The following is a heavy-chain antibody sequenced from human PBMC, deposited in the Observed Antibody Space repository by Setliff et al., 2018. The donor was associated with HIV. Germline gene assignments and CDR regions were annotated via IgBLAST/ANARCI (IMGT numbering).Heavy chain of an antibody. CDR2: IYYIGGA. CDR1: GGSINSGGYY. Sequence: TLSLTCTVSGGSINSGGYYWTWVRQHPGKGLQWFGYIYYIGGAYYNPSLKSRVTLSLDPSKNHFSLNLSSVTAADTAVYYCARESMLRGLSHAVEIWGQGTMVTVSS. CDR3: ARESMLRGLSHAVEI. J-gene: IGHJ3*02. V-gene: IGHV4-31*03. D-gene: IGHD3-10*01.